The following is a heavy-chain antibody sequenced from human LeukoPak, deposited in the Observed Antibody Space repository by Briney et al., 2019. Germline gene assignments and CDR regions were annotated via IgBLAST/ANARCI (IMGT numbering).Heavy chain of an antibody. J-gene: IGHJ4*02. D-gene: IGHD2-21*01. V-gene: IGHV3-30*02. Sequence: GGSLRLSCAASGFTVSSNYMSWVRQAPGKGLEWVAFIRYDGSNKYYADSVKGRFTISRDNSKNTLYLQMNSLRAEDTAVYYCAKDINCGGDCSYYFDYWGQGTLVTVSS. CDR2: IRYDGSNK. CDR3: AKDINCGGDCSYYFDY. CDR1: GFTVSSNY.